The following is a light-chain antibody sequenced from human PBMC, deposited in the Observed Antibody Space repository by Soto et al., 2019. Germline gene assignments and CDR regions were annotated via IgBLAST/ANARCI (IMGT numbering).Light chain of an antibody. V-gene: IGLV2-23*01. CDR1: SSDVGSYNL. CDR2: EGS. Sequence: QSVLTQPASVSGSPGQSITISCTGTSSDVGSYNLVSWYQQHPGKAPKLMIYEGSKRPSGVSNRFSGSKSGNTASLTISGLQAEDEADYYCCSYAGSRTKVFGTGTKSPS. J-gene: IGLJ1*01. CDR3: CSYAGSRTKV.